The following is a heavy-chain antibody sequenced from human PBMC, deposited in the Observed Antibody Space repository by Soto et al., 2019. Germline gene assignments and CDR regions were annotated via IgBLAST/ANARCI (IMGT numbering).Heavy chain of an antibody. D-gene: IGHD2-2*01. Sequence: PGGSLRLSCAASGFTFSRYSMNWVRQAPGKGLEWVSYISSSSSTIYHADTVKGRFTISRDNAKISLYLQMNSLRAEDTAVYYCARDPSIVVVPAARRYYYYYGMDVWGQGTTVTVSS. CDR1: GFTFSRYS. CDR2: ISSSSSTI. CDR3: ARDPSIVVVPAARRYYYYYGMDV. V-gene: IGHV3-48*01. J-gene: IGHJ6*02.